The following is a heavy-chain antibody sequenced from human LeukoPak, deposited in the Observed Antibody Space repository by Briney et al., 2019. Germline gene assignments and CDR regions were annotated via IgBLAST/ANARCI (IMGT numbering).Heavy chain of an antibody. D-gene: IGHD6-19*01. CDR2: ISSSSSTI. Sequence: PGGSLRLSCAASGFTFSSYSMNWVRQAPGKGLEWVSYISSSSSTIYYADSVKGRFTISRDNAKNSLYLQMNSLRAEDTALYYCAKGTSSGRYFYYYMDVWGKGTTVTISS. CDR1: GFTFSSYS. V-gene: IGHV3-48*04. J-gene: IGHJ6*03. CDR3: AKGTSSGRYFYYYMDV.